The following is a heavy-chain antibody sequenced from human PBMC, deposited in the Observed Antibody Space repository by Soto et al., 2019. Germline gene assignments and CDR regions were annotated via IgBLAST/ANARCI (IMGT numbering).Heavy chain of an antibody. D-gene: IGHD3-3*01. CDR2: ISGSGGST. CDR1: GFTFSSYA. Sequence: GGSLRLSCAAPGFTFSSYAMSWVRQAPGKGLEWVSAISGSGGSTYYADSVKGRFTISRDNSKNTLYLQMNSLRAEDTAVYYCAKDCNAGTTVLRFLEWLYAFDIWGQGTMVTVSS. V-gene: IGHV3-23*01. CDR3: AKDCNAGTTVLRFLEWLYAFDI. J-gene: IGHJ3*02.